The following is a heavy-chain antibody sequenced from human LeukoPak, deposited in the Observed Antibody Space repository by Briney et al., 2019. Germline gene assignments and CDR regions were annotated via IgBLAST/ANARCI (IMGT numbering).Heavy chain of an antibody. J-gene: IGHJ4*02. Sequence: GASVKVSCKASGGTFSSYAISWVRQAPGQGLEWMGGIIPIFGTANYAQKFQGRVTITADESTSTAYMELSSLRSEDTAVYYCAGSGSYEAGYFDYWGQGTLVTVSS. CDR1: GGTFSSYA. CDR2: IIPIFGTA. CDR3: AGSGSYEAGYFDY. V-gene: IGHV1-69*13. D-gene: IGHD3-10*01.